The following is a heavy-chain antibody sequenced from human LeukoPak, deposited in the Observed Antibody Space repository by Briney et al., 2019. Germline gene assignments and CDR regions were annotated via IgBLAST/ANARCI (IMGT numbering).Heavy chain of an antibody. CDR1: GFTFGDHA. CDR3: ARGPIYLWLYNGMDV. V-gene: IGHV3-49*04. D-gene: IGHD3-16*01. Sequence: QPGRSLRLSCTGSGFTFGDHAMSWVRQAPGKGLEWVGFIRSKAYGGTTEYAASVKGRFSISREDSKSIAYLQMSSLKIEDTAVYYCARGPIYLWLYNGMDVWGQGTTVTVSS. CDR2: IRSKAYGGTT. J-gene: IGHJ6*02.